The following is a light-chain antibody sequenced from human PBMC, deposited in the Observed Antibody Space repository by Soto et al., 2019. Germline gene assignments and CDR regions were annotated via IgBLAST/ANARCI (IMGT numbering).Light chain of an antibody. CDR1: LIVSSN. CDR2: DAS. J-gene: IGKJ2*01. V-gene: IGKV3-15*01. Sequence: EIVMTQSPATLSVSPGERVTLSCRASLIVSSNVAWYQQKAGQAPRLLINDASTRATGIPARFSGSGSGTEFTLTISSLQSEDFAVYYCQQYNNWPPMYTFGQGTKLEIK. CDR3: QQYNNWPPMYT.